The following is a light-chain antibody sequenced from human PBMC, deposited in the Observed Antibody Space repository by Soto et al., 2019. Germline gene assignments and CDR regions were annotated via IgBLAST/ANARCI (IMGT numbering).Light chain of an antibody. V-gene: IGKV3-20*01. Sequence: EIVLTQSPGTLSLSPGERATLSCRASQSVSSTYFAWYQQKPGQAPRLLIYGASSRATGIPDRFSGSESGTDFTLTISRLEPEDFAVYYCQQDGSSPWTFGPGTKVEIK. J-gene: IGKJ1*01. CDR3: QQDGSSPWT. CDR2: GAS. CDR1: QSVSSTY.